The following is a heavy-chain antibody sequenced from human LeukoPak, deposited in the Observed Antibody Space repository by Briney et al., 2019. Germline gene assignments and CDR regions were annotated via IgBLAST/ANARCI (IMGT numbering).Heavy chain of an antibody. Sequence: ASVKVSCKASGYTFTSYYMHWVRQAPGQGLEWMGIINPSGGSTSYAQKFQGRVTITRNTSISTAYMELSSLRSEDTAVYYCARGMKNYDFWSGYSYYYYYYMDVWGKGTTVTVSS. V-gene: IGHV1-46*01. D-gene: IGHD3-3*01. CDR1: GYTFTSYY. CDR2: INPSGGST. J-gene: IGHJ6*03. CDR3: ARGMKNYDFWSGYSYYYYYYMDV.